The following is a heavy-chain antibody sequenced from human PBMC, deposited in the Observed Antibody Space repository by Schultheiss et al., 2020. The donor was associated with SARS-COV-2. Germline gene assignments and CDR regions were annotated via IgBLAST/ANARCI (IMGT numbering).Heavy chain of an antibody. V-gene: IGHV4-39*07. CDR1: GGSISSSSYY. Sequence: SETLSLTCTVSGGSISSSSYYWGWIRQPPGKGLEWIGEINHSGSTNYNPSLKSRVTISVDTSKNQFSLKLSSVTAADTAVYYCARSRVIAGPATFDYWGQGTLVTVSS. CDR2: INHSGST. J-gene: IGHJ4*02. CDR3: ARSRVIAGPATFDY. D-gene: IGHD6-13*01.